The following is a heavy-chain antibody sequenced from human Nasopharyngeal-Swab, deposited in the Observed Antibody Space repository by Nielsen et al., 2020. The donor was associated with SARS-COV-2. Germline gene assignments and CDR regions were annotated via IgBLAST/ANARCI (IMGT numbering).Heavy chain of an antibody. CDR1: GFTFSNYA. D-gene: IGHD6-13*01. Sequence: GGSLRLSCAATGFTFSNYAMSWVRQAPGKGLEWVSVSFSGGSSTSYADSVKGRFSISRDNSKNTLYLQMNNLRAEDTAVYYCARGSSSWQFYFDYWGQGTLVTVSS. V-gene: IGHV3-23*03. CDR2: SFSGGSST. J-gene: IGHJ4*02. CDR3: ARGSSSWQFYFDY.